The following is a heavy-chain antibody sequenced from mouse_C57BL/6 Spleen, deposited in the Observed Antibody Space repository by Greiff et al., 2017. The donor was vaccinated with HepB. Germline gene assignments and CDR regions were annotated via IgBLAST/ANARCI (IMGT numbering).Heavy chain of an antibody. CDR2: IDPSDSET. CDR3: ARRGYDYGDAMDY. J-gene: IGHJ4*01. V-gene: IGHV1-52*01. CDR1: GYTFTSYW. D-gene: IGHD2-4*01. Sequence: QVQLQQPGAELVRPGSSVKLSCKASGYTFTSYWMHWVKQRPIQGLEWIGNIDPSDSETHYNQKFKDKATLTVDKSSSTAYMQLSSLTSEDSAVYYCARRGYDYGDAMDYWGQGTSVTVSS.